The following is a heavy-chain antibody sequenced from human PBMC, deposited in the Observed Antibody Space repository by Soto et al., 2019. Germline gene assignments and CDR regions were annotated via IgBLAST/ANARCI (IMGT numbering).Heavy chain of an antibody. V-gene: IGHV3-72*01. J-gene: IGHJ4*02. D-gene: IGHD5-12*01. CDR1: GFTLSAHY. Sequence: EVQVVESGGGLVQPGGSLRLSCAASGFTLSAHYMDWVRQAPGKGLEWVGRTKNKGNSYTTEYAASVKGRFTISRDDSKNSVYLHMNSLKSEDTAVYYCARGGYEYRYWGQGTLVTVSS. CDR2: TKNKGNSYTT. CDR3: ARGGYEYRY.